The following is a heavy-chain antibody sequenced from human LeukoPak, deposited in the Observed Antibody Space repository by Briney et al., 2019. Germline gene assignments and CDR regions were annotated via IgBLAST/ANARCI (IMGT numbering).Heavy chain of an antibody. V-gene: IGHV3-21*04. D-gene: IGHD2-2*01. CDR1: GFTFSSYT. CDR3: ARPGYCSSSSCLYYFDY. CDR2: ISTSSSYI. Sequence: GGSLRLSCAASGFTFSSYTMNWVRQAPGKGLEWVSSISTSSSYIYYADSVKGRFTISRHNAKNSLYLQMNSLRAEDTATYYCARPGYCSSSSCLYYFDYWGQGTLVTVSS. J-gene: IGHJ4*02.